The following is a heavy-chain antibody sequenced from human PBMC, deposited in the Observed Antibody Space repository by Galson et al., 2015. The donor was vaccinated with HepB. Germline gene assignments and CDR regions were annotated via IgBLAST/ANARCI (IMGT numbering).Heavy chain of an antibody. J-gene: IGHJ4*02. Sequence: LSLTCTVSGGSISSYYWSWIRQPPGKGLEWIGYIYYSGSTNYNPSLKSRVTISVDTSKNQFSLKLSSVTAADTAVYYCARGAVAAFDYWGQGTLATVSS. D-gene: IGHD6-19*01. CDR1: GGSISSYY. CDR3: ARGAVAAFDY. CDR2: IYYSGST. V-gene: IGHV4-59*01.